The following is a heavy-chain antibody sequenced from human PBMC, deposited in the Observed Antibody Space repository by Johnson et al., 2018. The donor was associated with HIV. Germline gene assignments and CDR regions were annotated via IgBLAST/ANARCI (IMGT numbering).Heavy chain of an antibody. CDR1: GFTFSSYD. CDR2: ISSNGGRT. J-gene: IGHJ3*02. CDR3: AKGEGERGTFSAGFDI. V-gene: IGHV3-64*07. D-gene: IGHD6-13*01. Sequence: VQLVESGGGLVQPGGSLRLSCAASGFTFSSYDMRWVRQAPGKGLECVAAISSNGGRTYYADSVKGRFPISRDNSKNTLYLQMGSLRAEDMAVYYCAKGEGERGTFSAGFDIWGQGTMVTVSS.